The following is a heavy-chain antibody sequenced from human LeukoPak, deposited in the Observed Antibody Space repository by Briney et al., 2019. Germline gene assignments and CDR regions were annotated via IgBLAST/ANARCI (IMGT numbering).Heavy chain of an antibody. D-gene: IGHD5-12*01. CDR2: ISGSGGST. CDR3: AKSGYGYPTVTFDY. J-gene: IGHJ4*02. CDR1: GYTFSSYA. Sequence: ASVKVSCKASGYTFSSYAMSWVRQAPGKGLEWVSAISGSGGSTYYADSVKGRFTISRDNSKNTLYLQMNSLRAEDTAVYYCAKSGYGYPTVTFDYWGQGTLVTVSS. V-gene: IGHV3-23*01.